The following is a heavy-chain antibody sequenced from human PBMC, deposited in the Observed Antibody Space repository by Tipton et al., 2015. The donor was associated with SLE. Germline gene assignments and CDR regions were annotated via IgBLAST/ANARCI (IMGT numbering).Heavy chain of an antibody. CDR2: IYYSGST. CDR3: ARGATVDWDRVAFDS. CDR1: GGSISSYY. J-gene: IGHJ4*02. Sequence: GLVKPSETLSLTCTVSGGSISSYYWSWIRQPPGKGLEWIGYIYYSGSTNYNPSLKSRVTISVDTSKNQFSLKLSSVTAADTAVYYCARGATVDWDRVAFDSWGQGALVTVSS. V-gene: IGHV4-59*01. D-gene: IGHD3/OR15-3a*01.